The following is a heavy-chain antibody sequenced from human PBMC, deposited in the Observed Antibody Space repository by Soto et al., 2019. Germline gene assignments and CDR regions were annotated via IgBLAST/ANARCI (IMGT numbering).Heavy chain of an antibody. CDR2: INHSGST. V-gene: IGHV4-34*01. J-gene: IGHJ4*02. Sequence: SETLSLTCAVYGGSFSGYYWSWIRQPPGKGLEWIGEINHSGSTNYNPSLKSRVTISVDTSKNQFSLKLSSVTAADTAVYYCARGRIAARPFDYWGQGTLVTVSS. CDR1: GGSFSGYY. D-gene: IGHD6-6*01. CDR3: ARGRIAARPFDY.